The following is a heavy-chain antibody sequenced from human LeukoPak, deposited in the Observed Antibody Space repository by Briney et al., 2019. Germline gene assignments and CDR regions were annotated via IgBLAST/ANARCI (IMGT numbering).Heavy chain of an antibody. D-gene: IGHD3-22*01. Sequence: PGGSLRLSCAASGFTFDDYGMSWVRQAPGKGLEWVSGINWNGGSTGYADSVKGRFTISRDNAKNSLYLQMNSLRAEDTALYYCARDSVYDSSGYYHYWGQGTLVTVSS. J-gene: IGHJ4*02. CDR1: GFTFDDYG. CDR2: INWNGGST. CDR3: ARDSVYDSSGYYHY. V-gene: IGHV3-20*04.